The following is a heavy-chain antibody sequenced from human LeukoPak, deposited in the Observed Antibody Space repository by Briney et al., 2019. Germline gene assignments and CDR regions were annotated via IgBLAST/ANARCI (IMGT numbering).Heavy chain of an antibody. CDR3: ARQDSGSPHANWFDP. CDR2: IYPGDSDT. D-gene: IGHD1-26*01. V-gene: IGHV5-51*01. CDR1: GYSFTSYW. Sequence: GESLKISCKGSGYSFTSYWIGWVRQMPGKGLEWMGIIYPGDSDTRYSPSFQGQVTISADKSISTAYLQWSSLKASDTAMYYCARQDSGSPHANWFDPWGQGTLVTVSS. J-gene: IGHJ5*02.